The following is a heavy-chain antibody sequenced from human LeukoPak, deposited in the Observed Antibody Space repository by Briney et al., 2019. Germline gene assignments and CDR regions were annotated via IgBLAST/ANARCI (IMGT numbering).Heavy chain of an antibody. CDR2: INHSGST. CDR3: ARGPHAAYYYDSSGYHSPYYFDY. Sequence: SETLSLTCAVYGGSFSGYYWSWIRQPPGKGLEWIGEINHSGSTNYNPSLKSRVTISVDTSKNQFSLKLSSVTAADTAVYYCARGPHAAYYYDSSGYHSPYYFDYWGQGTLVTVSS. V-gene: IGHV4-34*01. CDR1: GGSFSGYY. D-gene: IGHD3-22*01. J-gene: IGHJ4*02.